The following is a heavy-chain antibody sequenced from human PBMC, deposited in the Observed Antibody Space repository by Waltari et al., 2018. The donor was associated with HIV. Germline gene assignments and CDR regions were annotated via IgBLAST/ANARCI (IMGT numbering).Heavy chain of an antibody. D-gene: IGHD3-22*01. CDR2: IYTSGST. CDR1: GGSISSGTYY. V-gene: IGHV4-61*02. Sequence: QVQLQESGPGLVKPSQTLSLTCTVSGGSISSGTYYWSWIRQPAGKGLEWIGRIYTSGSTNYNPPLKRRVTISIDTSRNQLSLKLSSVTAADTAVYYCARSYDSSGYYYFSPPNWFDPWGQGTLVTVSS. J-gene: IGHJ5*02. CDR3: ARSYDSSGYYYFSPPNWFDP.